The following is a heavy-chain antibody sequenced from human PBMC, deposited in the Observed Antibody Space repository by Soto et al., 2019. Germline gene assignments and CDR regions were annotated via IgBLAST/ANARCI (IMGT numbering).Heavy chain of an antibody. CDR2: INHSGST. CDR3: ARVQGSGSYYNGYGMDV. J-gene: IGHJ6*02. CDR1: GGSLSGYY. Sequence: QVQLQQWGAGLLKPSETLSLTCAVYGGSLSGYYWSWICQPPGKGLEWIGEINHSGSTNYNPSLKSRVIISVDTSKNQFSLKLSSVTAADTAVYYCARVQGSGSYYNGYGMDVWGQGTTVTVSS. D-gene: IGHD3-10*01. V-gene: IGHV4-34*01.